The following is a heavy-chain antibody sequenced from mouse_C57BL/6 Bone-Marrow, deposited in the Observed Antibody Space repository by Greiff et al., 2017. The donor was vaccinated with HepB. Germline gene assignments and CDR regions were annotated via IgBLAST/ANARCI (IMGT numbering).Heavy chain of an antibody. CDR3: AREALYYYGSSYWYFDV. CDR1: GYSITSGYY. D-gene: IGHD1-1*01. CDR2: ISYDGSN. Sequence: EVQRVESGPGLVKPSQSLSLTCSVTGYSITSGYYWNWIRQFPGNKLEWMGYISYDGSNNYNPSLKNRISITRDTSKNQFFLKLNSVTTEDTATYYCAREALYYYGSSYWYFDVWGTGTTVTVSS. V-gene: IGHV3-6*01. J-gene: IGHJ1*03.